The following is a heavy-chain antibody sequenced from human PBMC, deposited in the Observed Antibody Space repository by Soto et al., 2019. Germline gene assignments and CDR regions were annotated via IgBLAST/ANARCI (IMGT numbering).Heavy chain of an antibody. V-gene: IGHV3-23*01. CDR2: ISGSGGSP. J-gene: IGHJ4*02. CDR3: AQGGDYGSVSSAGY. Sequence: GGSLRLSCAASGFTFSSYAMSWVRQAPGKGLEWVSAISGSGGSPYYADSVKGRFTVSRDNAKNTLYLQMNSLRDEDTAVYYCAQGGDYGSVSSAGYWGQGTPVTVSS. CDR1: GFTFSSYA. D-gene: IGHD3-10*01.